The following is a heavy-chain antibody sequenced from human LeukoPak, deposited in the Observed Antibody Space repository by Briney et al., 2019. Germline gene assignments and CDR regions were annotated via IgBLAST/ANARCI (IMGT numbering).Heavy chain of an antibody. CDR3: ARLIEDTAMVRYRRFDP. CDR2: GDYIGST. Sequence: PADTLSLTCTVACGSISSSSYYWGWIRQPPGKGLEWIFSGDYIGSTYYNPSVKSRVTISVDTSKNQFSLKPSSVTAADTTVYYCARLIEDTAMVRYRRFDPWDQGTL. V-gene: IGHV4-39*01. J-gene: IGHJ5*02. D-gene: IGHD5-18*01. CDR1: CGSISSSSYY.